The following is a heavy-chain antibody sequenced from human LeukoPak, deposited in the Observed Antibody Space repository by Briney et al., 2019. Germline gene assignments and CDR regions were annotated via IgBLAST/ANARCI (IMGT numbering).Heavy chain of an antibody. CDR1: GFTFSSYA. CDR2: ISGRGGIT. J-gene: IGHJ4*02. V-gene: IGHV3-23*01. Sequence: GGSLRLSCAASGFTFSSYAMSWVRQAPGKGLEWVSSISGRGGITYYADSVKGRFTISRDNSKNTLYLQINSLRAEDTAVYYCAKEAEYSSSHYFDYWGQGALVTVSS. CDR3: AKEAEYSSSHYFDY. D-gene: IGHD6-6*01.